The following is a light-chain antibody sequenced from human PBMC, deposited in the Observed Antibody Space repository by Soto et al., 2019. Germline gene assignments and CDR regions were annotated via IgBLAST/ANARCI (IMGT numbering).Light chain of an antibody. J-gene: IGLJ2*01. Sequence: QSVLTQPPSLSGAPGQRFTIPCTGSRSNIGAGYDVHWYQQVPGTAPKLLIYGNNNRPSGVPDRFSGSKYGTSASLAITGLQAEDEADYYCQSYDGSLSAVVFGGGTKVTVL. CDR1: RSNIGAGYD. CDR2: GNN. V-gene: IGLV1-40*01. CDR3: QSYDGSLSAVV.